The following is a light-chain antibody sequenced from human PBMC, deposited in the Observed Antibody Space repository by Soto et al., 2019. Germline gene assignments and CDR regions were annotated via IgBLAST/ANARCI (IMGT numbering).Light chain of an antibody. V-gene: IGKV3-20*01. CDR2: GAS. CDR1: QSVSSSY. Sequence: IVLTQSPGTLSLSPGERTTLSCRARQSVSSSYLAWYQQKPGQPPRLLIYGASSRETGIPDRFSGSGYGTDFTLTISRLEPEDFAVYYCQQYGRSPKTFGQGNKVDIK. J-gene: IGKJ1*01. CDR3: QQYGRSPKT.